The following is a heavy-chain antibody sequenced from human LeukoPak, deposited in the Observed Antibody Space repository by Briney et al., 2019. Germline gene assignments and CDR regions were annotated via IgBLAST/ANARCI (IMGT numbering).Heavy chain of an antibody. Sequence: GGSLRLSCAASGFTFSSYAMSWVRQAPGKGLEWVAFIRYDGSNKYYADSVKGRFTISRDNSKNTLYLQMNSLRAEDTAVYYCAKDPPQPRSSWFDYWGQGTLVTVSS. CDR3: AKDPPQPRSSWFDY. V-gene: IGHV3-30*02. CDR1: GFTFSSYA. D-gene: IGHD6-13*01. CDR2: IRYDGSNK. J-gene: IGHJ4*02.